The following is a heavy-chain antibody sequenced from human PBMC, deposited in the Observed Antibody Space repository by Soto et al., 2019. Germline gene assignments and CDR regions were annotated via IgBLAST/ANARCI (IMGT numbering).Heavy chain of an antibody. CDR2: IGSRTSDI. Sequence: GGSLRLSWPLDGPTLSRHTMNWVRPAPGNGLGWVSFIGSRTSDIYYADSVKGRFTISRDNAKNSLYLDLTRLRAEDTAVYFCVRDYYDTSGYPNTFDMWGQGTMVTVSS. V-gene: IGHV3-21*01. CDR3: VRDYYDTSGYPNTFDM. J-gene: IGHJ3*02. CDR1: GPTLSRHT. D-gene: IGHD3-22*01.